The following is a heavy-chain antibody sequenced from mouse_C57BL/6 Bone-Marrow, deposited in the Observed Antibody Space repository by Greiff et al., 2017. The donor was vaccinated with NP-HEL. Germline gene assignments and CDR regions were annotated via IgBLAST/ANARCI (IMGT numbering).Heavy chain of an antibody. D-gene: IGHD2-3*01. CDR2: SRNKANDYTT. V-gene: IGHV7-1*01. J-gene: IGHJ3*01. CDR1: GFTFSDFY. CDR3: ARGDGYSFAY. Sequence: DVKLVESGGGLVQSGRSLRLSCATSGFTFSDFYMEWVRQAPGKGLEWIAASRNKANDYTTEYSASVKGRFIVSRDTSQSILYLQMNALRAEDTAIYYCARGDGYSFAYWGQGTLVTVSA.